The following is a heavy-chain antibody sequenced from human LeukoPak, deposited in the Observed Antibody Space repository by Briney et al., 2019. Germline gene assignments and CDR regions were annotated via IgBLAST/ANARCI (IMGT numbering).Heavy chain of an antibody. CDR3: ATGLHWKYYYYYMDV. J-gene: IGHJ6*03. Sequence: ASVKVSCKASGYTFTTYGVSWVRQAPGQGLEWMGRIDAYSGNTNYVQKFQGRVTMTTDTSTSTAYMELRSLRSEDTAVYYCATGLHWKYYYYYMDVWGKGTTVTVSS. V-gene: IGHV1-18*01. CDR1: GYTFTTYG. D-gene: IGHD4-11*01. CDR2: IDAYSGNT.